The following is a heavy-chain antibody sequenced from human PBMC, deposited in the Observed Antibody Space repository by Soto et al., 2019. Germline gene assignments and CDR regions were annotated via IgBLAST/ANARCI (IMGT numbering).Heavy chain of an antibody. CDR3: ARDEIRFSWAYGMDV. Sequence: QVQLVESGGGVVQPGRSLRLSCAAAGFTFSSYAMHGVRQAPGKGLEWVAVISYDGSNKYYADSVKGRFTISRDNSKNTLYLQMNSLRAEDTAVYYCARDEIRFSWAYGMDVWGQGTTVTVSS. CDR1: GFTFSSYA. CDR2: ISYDGSNK. V-gene: IGHV3-30-3*01. J-gene: IGHJ6*02. D-gene: IGHD3-3*01.